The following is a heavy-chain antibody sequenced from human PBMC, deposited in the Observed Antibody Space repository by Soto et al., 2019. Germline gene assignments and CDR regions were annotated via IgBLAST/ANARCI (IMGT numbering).Heavy chain of an antibody. V-gene: IGHV3-30*04. CDR3: ARDPVRFLEWLGCFSLDY. D-gene: IGHD3-3*01. J-gene: IGHJ4*02. Sequence: GGSLRLSCAASGFTFSSYAMHWVRQAPGKGLEWVAVISYDGSNKYYADSVKGRFTISRDNSKNTLYLQMNSLRAEDTAVYYCARDPVRFLEWLGCFSLDYWGQGTLVTVSS. CDR2: ISYDGSNK. CDR1: GFTFSSYA.